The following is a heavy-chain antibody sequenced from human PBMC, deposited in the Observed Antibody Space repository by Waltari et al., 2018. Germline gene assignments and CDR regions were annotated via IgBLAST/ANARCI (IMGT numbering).Heavy chain of an antibody. CDR3: ALRSEESDILSTFDP. D-gene: IGHD3-9*01. CDR1: GGSISSGSYY. Sequence: QVQLQESGPGLVKPSQTLSLTCTVSGGSISSGSYYWSWIRQPAGKGLEWIGYIYTSGSTNYNPSLKSRVTISVDTSKNQFSLKLSSVTAADTAMYYCALRSEESDILSTFDPWGQGTLVTVSS. J-gene: IGHJ5*02. V-gene: IGHV4-61*09. CDR2: IYTSGST.